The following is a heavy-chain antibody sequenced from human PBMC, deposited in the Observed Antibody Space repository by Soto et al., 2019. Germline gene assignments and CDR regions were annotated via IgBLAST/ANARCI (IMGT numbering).Heavy chain of an antibody. CDR1: GFTFGSDW. J-gene: IGHJ4*02. CDR3: AGGGATVSLGFDS. CDR2: IRGDGSDK. Sequence: EVQLVESGGDLVQPGGSLTLACAASGFTFGSDWMSWVRQTPGKGLEWVANIRGDGSDKYYVDSVKGRFTISRDNAKNSLYLHMNNLRAEDAAGYYWAGGGATVSLGFDSWGQGTLVTVSS. V-gene: IGHV3-7*04. D-gene: IGHD1-26*01.